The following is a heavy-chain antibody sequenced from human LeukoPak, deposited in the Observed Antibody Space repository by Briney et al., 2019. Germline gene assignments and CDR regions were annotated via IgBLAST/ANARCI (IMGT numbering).Heavy chain of an antibody. D-gene: IGHD4-23*01. V-gene: IGHV1-46*01. CDR2: INPSGGST. CDR3: ARDNSVEDTAWWFDP. J-gene: IGHJ5*02. CDR1: GYTFTSYY. Sequence: ASVKVSCKASGYTFTSYYMHWVRQAPGQGLEWMGIINPSGGSTSYAQNFQGRVTMTRDMSTSTDYMELSSLRSEDTAVYYCARDNSVEDTAWWFDPWGQGTLVTVSS.